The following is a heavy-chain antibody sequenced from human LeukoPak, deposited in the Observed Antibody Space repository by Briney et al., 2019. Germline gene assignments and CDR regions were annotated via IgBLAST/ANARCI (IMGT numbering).Heavy chain of an antibody. CDR2: ISSNNNI. CDR3: GREDCNNVRCYGASDA. D-gene: IGHD2-2*01. J-gene: IGHJ5*02. Sequence: GGSMRLSCVGSGFTFSSYAMNWVRQAPGKGLEWVSSISSNNNIYYADSVKGRFTISRDNAKNSLSLQMNSLRGEDTAVYYCGREDCNNVRCYGASDAWGQGTLVTDSS. V-gene: IGHV3-69-1*01. CDR1: GFTFSSYA.